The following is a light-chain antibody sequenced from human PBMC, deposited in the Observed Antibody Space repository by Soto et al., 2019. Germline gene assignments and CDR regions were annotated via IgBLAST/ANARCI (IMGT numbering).Light chain of an antibody. CDR2: LAS. CDR1: QSLLHINGYNY. J-gene: IGKJ4*01. V-gene: IGKV2-28*01. Sequence: DIVVTQSPLSLPVTPGEPASISCRSSQSLLHINGYNYLDWYLQKPGQSPQLLIYLASNRASGVPDRFSGSGSGTDFTFTISSLQPEDIATYYCQQYDNLPRGTFGGGTKVEIK. CDR3: QQYDNLPRGT.